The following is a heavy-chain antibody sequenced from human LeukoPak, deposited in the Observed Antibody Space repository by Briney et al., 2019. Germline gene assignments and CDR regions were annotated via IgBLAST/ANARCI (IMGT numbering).Heavy chain of an antibody. CDR2: IWFDGSVK. V-gene: IGHV3-33*08. CDR1: GFTFNTHG. CDR3: ARDYSSTIFYYYYYMDV. D-gene: IGHD2/OR15-2a*01. Sequence: GGSLRLSCAASGFTFNTHGMHWVRQAPGKGLEWVAAIWFDGSVKHYSDAVKGRFTISRDNSKNTLYLQMNSLRAEDTAVYYCARDYSSTIFYYYYYMDVWGKGTTVTVSS. J-gene: IGHJ6*03.